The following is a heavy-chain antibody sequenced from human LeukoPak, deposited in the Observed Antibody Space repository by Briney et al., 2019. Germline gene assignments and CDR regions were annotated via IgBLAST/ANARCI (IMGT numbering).Heavy chain of an antibody. D-gene: IGHD3-22*01. V-gene: IGHV3-23*01. CDR2: ISGSGGST. Sequence: PGGSLRLSCAASGFTFSSYAMSWVRQAPGKGLEWVSAISGSGGSTYYADSVKGRFTISRDNSKNTLYLQMSSLRAEDTAVYYCAAYYDSSPGVDYWGQGTLVTVSS. J-gene: IGHJ4*02. CDR3: AAYYDSSPGVDY. CDR1: GFTFSSYA.